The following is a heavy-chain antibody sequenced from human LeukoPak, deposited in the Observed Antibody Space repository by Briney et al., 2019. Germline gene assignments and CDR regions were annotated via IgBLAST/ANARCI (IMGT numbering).Heavy chain of an antibody. D-gene: IGHD1-26*01. CDR1: GGSINSYY. J-gene: IGHJ4*02. CDR3: VKDRGSHVTDY. CDR2: IYYSGNT. Sequence: PSETLSLTCTVSGGSINSYYWSWIRQPPGKGLEYIGHIYYSGNTDYNPSLKSRVTISVDTSNNQFSLKLSSVTAADTAIYYCVKDRGSHVTDYWGQGTLVTVSS. V-gene: IGHV4-59*12.